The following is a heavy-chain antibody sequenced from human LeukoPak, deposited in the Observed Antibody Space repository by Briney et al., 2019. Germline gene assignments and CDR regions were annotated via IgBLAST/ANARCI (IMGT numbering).Heavy chain of an antibody. V-gene: IGHV3-30*04. CDR2: ISYDGSNK. Sequence: PGGSLRLSCAASGFTFSRYAMHWVRQAPGKGLEWVAVISYDGSNKYYADSVKGRFTISRDNSKNTLYLQMNSLRAEDTAVYYCARVSMRYQLPILPPYYYGMDVWGQGTTVTVSS. CDR1: GFTFSRYA. D-gene: IGHD2-2*01. J-gene: IGHJ6*02. CDR3: ARVSMRYQLPILPPYYYGMDV.